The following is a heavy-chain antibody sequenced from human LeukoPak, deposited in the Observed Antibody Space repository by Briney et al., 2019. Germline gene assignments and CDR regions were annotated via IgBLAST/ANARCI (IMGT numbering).Heavy chain of an antibody. Sequence: GGSLRLSCAASGFTFSSSWMIWVRQPPGKGLEWVANINQDGSEKFYVDSVKGRFTISRDNAKNSLYLQMNSLRAEDTAVYYCARGSLSWGQGTLVTVSS. CDR2: INQDGSEK. CDR3: ARGSLS. CDR1: GFTFSSSW. V-gene: IGHV3-7*01. J-gene: IGHJ4*02.